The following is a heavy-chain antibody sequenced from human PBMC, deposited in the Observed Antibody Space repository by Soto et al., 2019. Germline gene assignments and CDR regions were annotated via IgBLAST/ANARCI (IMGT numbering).Heavy chain of an antibody. Sequence: QVQLQESGPGLVKPSGTLSLTCAVSGGSISSSNWWSWVRQPPGKGLQWIGEIYHSGSTNYIPSLKSRVTISGDKSRTQFPPKLSSVTAADTAVYYCARRWGEGRVDYWGQGTLVTVSS. D-gene: IGHD3-10*01. J-gene: IGHJ4*02. CDR2: IYHSGST. CDR3: ARRWGEGRVDY. CDR1: GGSISSSNW. V-gene: IGHV4-4*02.